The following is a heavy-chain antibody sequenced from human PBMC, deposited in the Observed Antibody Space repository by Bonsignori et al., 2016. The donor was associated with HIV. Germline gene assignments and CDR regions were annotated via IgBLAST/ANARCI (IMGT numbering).Heavy chain of an antibody. D-gene: IGHD3-22*01. CDR3: ARDRFDSSSGYYFDY. CDR2: IYRSGSS. Sequence: QVQLQESGPGQVKPSGTLSLTCTVSGDSISSGNWWTWVRQPPGKRLEWIGEIYRSGSSNYNPSLESRVTISVDKSKNELSLKLTSVTAADTAVYYCARDRFDSSSGYYFDYWGQERLVTVSS. CDR1: GDSISSGNW. V-gene: IGHV4-4*02. J-gene: IGHJ4*02.